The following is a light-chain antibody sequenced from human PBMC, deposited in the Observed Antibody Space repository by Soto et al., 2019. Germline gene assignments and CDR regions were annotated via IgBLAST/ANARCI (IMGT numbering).Light chain of an antibody. J-gene: IGKJ4*01. V-gene: IGKV3-20*01. CDR2: DAS. CDR3: QQYASSPLT. CDR1: QSVSSSY. Sequence: EIELTQSPGTLSLSPGERATLSCRASQSVSSSYLAWYQQKPGQAPRLLIYDASSRATGIPDRFSGSGSGTDFTLTISRLQPEDFAVYYCQQYASSPLTFGGGTNVQIK.